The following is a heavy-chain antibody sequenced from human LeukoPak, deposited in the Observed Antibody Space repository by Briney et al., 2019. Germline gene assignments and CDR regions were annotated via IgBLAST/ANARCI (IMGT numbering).Heavy chain of an antibody. CDR1: GFTFISHT. Sequence: GESLRLSCAASGFTFISHTMSWIRQAPGKGLEWVSGVSGNGANTYYADSVKGRFTISRDNSRNTLYLEMSSLRAEDSALYYCAKDRAPYGSGGGEDYFDLWGRGTLVTVSS. V-gene: IGHV3-23*01. D-gene: IGHD3-10*01. CDR2: VSGNGANT. CDR3: AKDRAPYGSGGGEDYFDL. J-gene: IGHJ2*01.